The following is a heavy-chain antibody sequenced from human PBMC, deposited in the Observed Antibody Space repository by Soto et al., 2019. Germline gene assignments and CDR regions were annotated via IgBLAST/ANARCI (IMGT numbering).Heavy chain of an antibody. Sequence: EVQLLESGGGLVQPGGSLRLSCAASGFTFSNYSMSWVRQAPGKGLEWVSGMNSGGRSYYADSEKGRFTISRDTSKNMLYLQMNSLRADDTAVFYCAKALQYSSSRDYFYYGMDVWGQGTTVTVSS. V-gene: IGHV3-23*01. CDR1: GFTFSNYS. CDR3: AKALQYSSSRDYFYYGMDV. CDR2: MNSGGRS. D-gene: IGHD6-6*01. J-gene: IGHJ6*02.